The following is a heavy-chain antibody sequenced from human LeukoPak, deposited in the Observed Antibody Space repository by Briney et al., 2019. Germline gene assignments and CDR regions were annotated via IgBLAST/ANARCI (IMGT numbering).Heavy chain of an antibody. J-gene: IGHJ4*02. CDR1: GFTFSSYS. CDR3: ARVQRYYYDSSGYLDY. Sequence: PGGSLRLSCAASGFTFSSYSMNWVRQAPGKGLEWVSSISSSSSYIYYADSVKGRFTISRDNAKNSLYLQMNSLRAEDTAVYYCARVQRYYYDSSGYLDYWGQGTLVTVSS. D-gene: IGHD3-22*01. V-gene: IGHV3-21*01. CDR2: ISSSSSYI.